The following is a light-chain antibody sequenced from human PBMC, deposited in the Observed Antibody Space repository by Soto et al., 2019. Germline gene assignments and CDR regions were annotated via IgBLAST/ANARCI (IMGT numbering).Light chain of an antibody. CDR1: SRDVGGYNY. V-gene: IGLV2-14*01. J-gene: IGLJ3*02. CDR3: TSYTTSSTHWV. Sequence: QPVLTQPASVSGSPGQSITISCTGTSRDVGGYNYVSWYQQHPGKAPKLMIYEVSNRPSGVSNRFSGSKSGNTASLTISGLQAEDEADYYCTSYTTSSTHWVFGGGTKVTVL. CDR2: EVS.